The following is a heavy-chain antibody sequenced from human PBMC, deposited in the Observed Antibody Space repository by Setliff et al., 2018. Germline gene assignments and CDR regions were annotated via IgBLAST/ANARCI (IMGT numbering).Heavy chain of an antibody. Sequence: ASVKVSCKTSAYSFTDYYIQWVRQAPGQGLEWMGWINPNSGGTKYSPKFQGRVAMTRDTSVTTAFLELSGLTYDDTAVYYCARLFQGYDYYKKFDSWGQGTLVTVSP. CDR3: ARLFQGYDYYKKFDS. V-gene: IGHV1-2*02. D-gene: IGHD3-10*01. J-gene: IGHJ4*02. CDR2: INPNSGGT. CDR1: AYSFTDYY.